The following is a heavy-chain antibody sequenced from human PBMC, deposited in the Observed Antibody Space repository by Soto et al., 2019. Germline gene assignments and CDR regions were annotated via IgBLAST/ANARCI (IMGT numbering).Heavy chain of an antibody. J-gene: IGHJ6*02. V-gene: IGHV3-7*01. Sequence: GGSLRLSCAASGFTFSSYWMSWVRQAPGKGLEWVANIKQDGSEKYYVDSVKGRFTISRDNAKNSLYLQMNSLRAEDTAVYYCARDADYRDYWSAYALRFHVIDVWGQGTPVTVSS. CDR1: GFTFSSYW. CDR3: ARDADYRDYWSAYALRFHVIDV. D-gene: IGHD3-3*01. CDR2: IKQDGSEK.